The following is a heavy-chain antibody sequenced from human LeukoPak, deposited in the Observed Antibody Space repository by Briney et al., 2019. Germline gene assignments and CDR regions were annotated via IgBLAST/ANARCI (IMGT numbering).Heavy chain of an antibody. Sequence: GGSLRLSCAASGFTFSSYGMHWVRQAPGKGLEWVAVISYDGSNKYYADSVKGRFTISRDNSKNTLYLQMNSLRAEDTAVYYCAKDLASGSGWAFDYWGQGTLVTVSS. CDR1: GFTFSSYG. J-gene: IGHJ4*02. CDR3: AKDLASGSGWAFDY. CDR2: ISYDGSNK. V-gene: IGHV3-30*18. D-gene: IGHD6-19*01.